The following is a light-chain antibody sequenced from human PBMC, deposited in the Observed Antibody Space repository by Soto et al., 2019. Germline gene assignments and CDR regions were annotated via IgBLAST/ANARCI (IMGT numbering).Light chain of an antibody. CDR2: EGD. CDR3: CAYAGSPLV. CDR1: LSDVGGYNL. J-gene: IGLJ1*01. Sequence: QSALTQPASVSGSPGQSITISCTGSLSDVGGYNLVSWYQQHPGKVPKLMICEGDKRPAGVSNRFSGSKSGNTASLTISGLQAEDAANYYCCAYAGSPLVFGSGTKVTVL. V-gene: IGLV2-23*01.